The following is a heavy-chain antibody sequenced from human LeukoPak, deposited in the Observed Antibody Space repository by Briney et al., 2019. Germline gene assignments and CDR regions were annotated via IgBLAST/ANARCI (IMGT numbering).Heavy chain of an antibody. CDR3: ARGGYYIPY. D-gene: IGHD3-3*01. Sequence: SETLSLTCAVYGGSFSGYYWSWIRQPPGKGLEWIGEINHSGSTNYNPSLKSRVTISVDTSKDQFSLKLSSVTAADTAVYYCARGGYYIPYWGQGTLVTVSS. V-gene: IGHV4-34*01. CDR1: GGSFSGYY. J-gene: IGHJ4*02. CDR2: INHSGST.